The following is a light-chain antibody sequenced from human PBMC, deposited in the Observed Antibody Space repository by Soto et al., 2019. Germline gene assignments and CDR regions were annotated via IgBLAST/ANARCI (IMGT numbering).Light chain of an antibody. CDR1: QNINTRY. CDR3: QQYDYSAPYI. V-gene: IGKV3-20*01. J-gene: IGKJ2*01. Sequence: EIVLTQSPGTLSLSPGERATLSCRASQNINTRYSAWYQQKRGQPPSLLIFATSTRASGIPDRFSGSGSGRDFTLTISGLEPEDSAVYFCQQYDYSAPYIFGQGTSLDIK. CDR2: ATS.